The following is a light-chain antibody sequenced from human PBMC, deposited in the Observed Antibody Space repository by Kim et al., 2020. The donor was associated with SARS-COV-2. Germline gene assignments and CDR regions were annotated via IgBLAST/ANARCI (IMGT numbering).Light chain of an antibody. J-gene: IGKJ5*01. CDR3: QHYVNWPS. CDR2: GAS. CDR1: QSVSTN. Sequence: SVSPGERATRSCRASQSVSTNLAWYQQKPGQAPRLLIYGASTRATGVPGRFSGSGSGTDFTLTISSLQSEDFAAYYCQHYVNWPSFGQGTRLEIK. V-gene: IGKV3-15*01.